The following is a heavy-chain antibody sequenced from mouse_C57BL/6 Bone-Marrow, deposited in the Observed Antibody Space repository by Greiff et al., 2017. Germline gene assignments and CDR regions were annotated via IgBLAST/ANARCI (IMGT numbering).Heavy chain of an antibody. J-gene: IGHJ2*01. D-gene: IGHD1-1*02. CDR2: IAPSDSYT. V-gene: IGHV1-69*01. CDR1: GYTFTSYW. CDR3: AREGYGVHFDY. Sequence: VKLQQPGAELVMPGASVKLSCKASGYTFTSYWMHWVKQRPGQGLEWIGEIAPSDSYTNYNQKFKGKSTLTVDKSSSTAYMQLSSLTSEDSAVYYCAREGYGVHFDYWGQGTTLTVSS.